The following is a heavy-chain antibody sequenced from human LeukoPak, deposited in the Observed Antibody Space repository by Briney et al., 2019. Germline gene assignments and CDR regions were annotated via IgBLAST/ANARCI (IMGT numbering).Heavy chain of an antibody. CDR1: GYTFTSYG. V-gene: IGHV1-18*01. CDR3: ATSYGSGTPLDY. D-gene: IGHD3-10*01. CDR2: ISTYNGNT. J-gene: IGHJ4*02. Sequence: ASVKVSCKTSGYTFTSYGISWVRQAPGQGLEWVGWISTYNGNTNSAQKLQGRLTMTTDTSTTTAYMDLRSLRSDDTAVYYCATSYGSGTPLDYWGQGTLVTVSS.